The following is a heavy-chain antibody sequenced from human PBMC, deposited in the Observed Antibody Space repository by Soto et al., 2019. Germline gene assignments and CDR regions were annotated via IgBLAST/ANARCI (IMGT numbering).Heavy chain of an antibody. CDR3: ARRTNGYFGY. D-gene: IGHD2-8*01. Sequence: EVQLLQSGVGLVQPGGSLTLACAASGFTFRDYTMSWVRQDPGKALESISAILSHYTPYYADSLRGRFSSSRDTSKNTLYLEMKSLRAEDTAVYYFARRTNGYFGYWGQGAKVTVPS. CDR2: ILSHYTP. CDR1: GFTFRDYT. V-gene: IGHV3-23*05. J-gene: IGHJ4*02.